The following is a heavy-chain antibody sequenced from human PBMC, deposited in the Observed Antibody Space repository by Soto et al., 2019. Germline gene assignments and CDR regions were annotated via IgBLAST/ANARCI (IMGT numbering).Heavy chain of an antibody. Sequence: QVQLVQSGAEVKKPGSSVKVSCKASGGTFSSYAISWVRQAPGQGLEWMGGIIPIFGTANYAQKFQGRVTITXDEXTXLGYVELGSRRSEDTAVYYCARGAEGGTTGFRWFDPWGQGTLVTVSS. V-gene: IGHV1-69*05. CDR3: ARGAEGGTTGFRWFDP. D-gene: IGHD1-7*01. J-gene: IGHJ5*02. CDR2: IIPIFGTA. CDR1: GGTFSSYA.